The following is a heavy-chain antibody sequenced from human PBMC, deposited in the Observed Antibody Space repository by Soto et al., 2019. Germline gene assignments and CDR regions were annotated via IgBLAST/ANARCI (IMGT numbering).Heavy chain of an antibody. CDR1: GFTFSSYG. J-gene: IGHJ4*02. Sequence: PGGSLRLSCAASGFTFSSYGMHWVRQAPGEGLEWVAVIWYDGNKKYYGDSVRGRFTISRDNSKNTLYLEMNSLRAEDTAVYYCVVDTSGLLDYWGQGTQVTVSS. V-gene: IGHV3-33*03. CDR2: IWYDGNKK. D-gene: IGHD3-22*01. CDR3: VVDTSGLLDY.